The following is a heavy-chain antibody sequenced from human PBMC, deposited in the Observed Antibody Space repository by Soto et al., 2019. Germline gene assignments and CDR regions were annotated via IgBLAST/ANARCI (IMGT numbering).Heavy chain of an antibody. CDR2: VNPDSGKT. CDR3: ARGNWFDP. V-gene: IGHV1-8*01. CDR1: GYTFITYD. Sequence: QVQLVQSGAEVKKPGASVKVSCKASGYTFITYDINWVRQATGQGLEWVGWVNPDSGKTDYARKFQGRVTMTRNTSISTVYMELSVLRSEDTAVYYCARGNWFDPWGQRTLVTVSS. J-gene: IGHJ5*02.